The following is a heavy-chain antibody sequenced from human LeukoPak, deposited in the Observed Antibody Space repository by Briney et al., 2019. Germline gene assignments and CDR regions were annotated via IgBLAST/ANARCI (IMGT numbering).Heavy chain of an antibody. Sequence: PGGSLRLSCAGSGFTFGGYGMHWFRQTPGKGLEWVAVIAYDGSRAFYADSVKGRFTISRENSKNTMSVQMDDLRAEETAVYYCTRYNNDHFDYWGQGTLVTVSS. D-gene: IGHD1-14*01. J-gene: IGHJ4*02. CDR1: GFTFGGYG. CDR2: IAYDGSRA. V-gene: IGHV3-33*01. CDR3: TRYNNDHFDY.